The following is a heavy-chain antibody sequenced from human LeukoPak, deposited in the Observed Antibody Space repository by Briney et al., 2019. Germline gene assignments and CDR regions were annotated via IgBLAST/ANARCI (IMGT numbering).Heavy chain of an antibody. CDR1: GFTFSSYS. CDR2: ISSSSSYI. J-gene: IGHJ4*02. V-gene: IGHV3-21*01. Sequence: GGSLRLSCAASGFTFSSYSMNWVRQAPGRGLEWVSSISSSSSYIYYADSVKGRFTISRDNAKNSLYLQMNSLRAEDTAVYYCARYSGSYVDYWGQGTLVTVSS. CDR3: ARYSGSYVDY. D-gene: IGHD1-26*01.